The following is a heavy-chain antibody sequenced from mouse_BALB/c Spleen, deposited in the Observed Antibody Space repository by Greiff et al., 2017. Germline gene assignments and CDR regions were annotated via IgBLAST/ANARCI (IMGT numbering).Heavy chain of an antibody. CDR2: ISSGGST. CDR3: ARGSGGVLYAMDY. CDR1: GFTFSSYA. J-gene: IGHJ4*01. Sequence: EVKLMESGGGLVKPGGSLKLSCAASGFTFSSYAMSWVRQTPEKRLEWVASISSGGSTYYPDSVKGRFTISRDNARNILYLQMSSLRSEDTAMYYCARGSGGVLYAMDYWGQGTSVTVSS. V-gene: IGHV5-6-5*01.